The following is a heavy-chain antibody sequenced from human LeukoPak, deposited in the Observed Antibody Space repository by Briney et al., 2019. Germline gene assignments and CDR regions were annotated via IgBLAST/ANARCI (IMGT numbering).Heavy chain of an antibody. V-gene: IGHV3-21*01. CDR3: ASQVVTGY. D-gene: IGHD3-22*01. Sequence: GGSLRLACAASGFIFSSYAMSWVRQAPGKGLEWVSSISSSSSYIYYADSVKGRFTISRDNAKNSLYLQMNSLRAEDTAVYYCASQVVTGYWGQGTLATVSS. CDR2: ISSSSSYI. CDR1: GFIFSSYA. J-gene: IGHJ4*02.